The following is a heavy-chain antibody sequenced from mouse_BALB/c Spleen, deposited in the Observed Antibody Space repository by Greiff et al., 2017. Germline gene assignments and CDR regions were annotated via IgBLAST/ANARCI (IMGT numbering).Heavy chain of an antibody. CDR2: ISSGGSYT. D-gene: IGHD2-10*02. J-gene: IGHJ2*01. CDR1: GFTFSSYG. CDR3: ARQGYGNDYFDY. Sequence: EVQRVESGGDLVKPGGSLKLSCAASGFTFSSYGMSWVRQTPDKRLEWVATISSGGSYTYYPDSVKGRFTISRDNAKNTLYLQMSSLKSEDTAMYYCARQGYGNDYFDYWGQGTTLTVSS. V-gene: IGHV5-6*01.